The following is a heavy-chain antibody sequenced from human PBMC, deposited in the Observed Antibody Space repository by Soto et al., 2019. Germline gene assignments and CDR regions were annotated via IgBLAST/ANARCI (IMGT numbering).Heavy chain of an antibody. J-gene: IGHJ4*02. Sequence: QVQLQESGPGLVKPSGTLSLTCAVSGGSISNTDWWTWVRQPPGKGLEWIAEISHSGNTNYNPSLESRVTMSLDNSKNQFSLKLTSVTAADTAVYDCATQTIPFTWLYWGQGILVTVSS. CDR3: ATQTIPFTWLY. V-gene: IGHV4-4*02. D-gene: IGHD2-2*02. CDR1: GGSISNTDW. CDR2: ISHSGNT.